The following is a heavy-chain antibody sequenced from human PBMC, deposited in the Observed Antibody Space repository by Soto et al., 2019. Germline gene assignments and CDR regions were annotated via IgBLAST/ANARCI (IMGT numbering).Heavy chain of an antibody. V-gene: IGHV1-69*01. CDR1: GGTFRSYT. CDR3: ARQFPVASPPNGFDP. CDR2: IIPIFGTA. Sequence: QVQLVQSGAEVKKPGSSVKVSCKASGGTFRSYTINWVRQAPGQGLEWMGGIIPIFGTANYAQKFQGRVTITADESTRTAYMELSSLISEDTAVYYCARQFPVASPPNGFDPWGQGTLVTVSS. D-gene: IGHD2-15*01. J-gene: IGHJ5*02.